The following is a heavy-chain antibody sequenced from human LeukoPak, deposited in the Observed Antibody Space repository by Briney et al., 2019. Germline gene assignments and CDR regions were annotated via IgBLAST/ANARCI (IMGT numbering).Heavy chain of an antibody. V-gene: IGHV4-39*01. CDR2: IYYSGST. CDR1: GGSISSSSYY. Sequence: PSETLSLTCTVSGGSISSSSYYWGWIRQPPGKGLEWIGSIYYSGSTYYNPSLKSRVTISVDTSKNQFSLKLSSVTAADTAVYYCARKDSSSLLFDYWGQGTLVTVSS. D-gene: IGHD6-13*01. J-gene: IGHJ4*02. CDR3: ARKDSSSLLFDY.